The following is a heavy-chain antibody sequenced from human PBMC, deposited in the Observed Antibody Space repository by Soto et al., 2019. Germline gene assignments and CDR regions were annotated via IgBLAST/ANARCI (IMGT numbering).Heavy chain of an antibody. J-gene: IGHJ5*02. CDR2: ISGSGGST. D-gene: IGHD3-3*01. V-gene: IGHV3-23*01. CDR1: GFTFSSYA. CDR3: AKDSALEWLPNWFDP. Sequence: GGSLRLSCAASGFTFSSYAMSWVRQAPGKGLEWVSAISGSGGSTYYADSVKGRFTISRDNSKNTLYLQMNSLRAEDTAVYYCAKDSALEWLPNWFDPWGQGTLVTVSS.